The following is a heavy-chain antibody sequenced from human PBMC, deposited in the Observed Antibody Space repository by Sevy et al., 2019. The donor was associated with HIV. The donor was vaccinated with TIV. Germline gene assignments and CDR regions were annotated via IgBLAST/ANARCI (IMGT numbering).Heavy chain of an antibody. CDR1: GYTFTFYG. CDR3: ARGQLPKDYNWFDP. Sequence: ASVKVSCKASGYTFTFYGVTWVRQAPGQGLEWIGWIDTNNGNTKYGLKFQERVTMTTDASTSTAYLGVRSLRPDDTAIYYCARGQLPKDYNWFDPWGQGTQVTVSS. D-gene: IGHD1-1*01. CDR2: IDTNNGNT. V-gene: IGHV1-18*04. J-gene: IGHJ5*02.